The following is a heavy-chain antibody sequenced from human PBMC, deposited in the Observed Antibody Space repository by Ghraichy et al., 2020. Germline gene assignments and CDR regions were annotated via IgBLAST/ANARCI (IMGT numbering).Heavy chain of an antibody. CDR2: IWHDGSNK. V-gene: IGHV3-33*01. CDR1: GFIFSNYG. D-gene: IGHD5-24*01. Sequence: GGSLRLSCVASGFIFSNYGMHWVRQAPGKGLEWVAVIWHDGSNKYYADSVKGRFTISRDNSKNMLYLQMNSLRAEDTAVYYCARIIQGRWYYFDHWGQGTLVTVSS. CDR3: ARIIQGRWYYFDH. J-gene: IGHJ4*02.